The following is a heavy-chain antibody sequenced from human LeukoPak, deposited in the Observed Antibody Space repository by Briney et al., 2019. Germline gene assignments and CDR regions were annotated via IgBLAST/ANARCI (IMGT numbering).Heavy chain of an antibody. CDR2: IYYSGST. J-gene: IGHJ3*02. Sequence: SETLSLTCTVSGGSISSYYWSWIRQPPGKGLGWIGYIYYSGSTNYNPSLKGRVTISVDTSKNQFSLKLSSVTAADTAVYYCARHGYKRWLQLYAFDIWGQGTMVTVSS. CDR1: GGSISSYY. V-gene: IGHV4-59*08. CDR3: ARHGYKRWLQLYAFDI. D-gene: IGHD5-24*01.